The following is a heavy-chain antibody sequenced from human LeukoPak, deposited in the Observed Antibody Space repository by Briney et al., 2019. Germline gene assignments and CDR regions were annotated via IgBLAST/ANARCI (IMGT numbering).Heavy chain of an antibody. CDR3: ARVLRSDSSGYLDY. D-gene: IGHD3-22*01. CDR2: IYYSGST. Sequence: SETLSLTCAVSGGSISSGGYSWSWIRQPPGKGLEWIGYIYYSGSTYYNPSLKSRVTISVDTSKNQFSLKLSSVTAADTAVYYCARVLRSDSSGYLDYWGQGTLVTVSS. J-gene: IGHJ4*02. V-gene: IGHV4-30-4*07. CDR1: GGSISSGGYS.